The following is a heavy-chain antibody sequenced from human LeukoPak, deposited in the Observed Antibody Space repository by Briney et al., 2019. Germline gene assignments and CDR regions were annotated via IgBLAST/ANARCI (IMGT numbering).Heavy chain of an antibody. CDR1: GFTSSSYA. V-gene: IGHV3-23*01. Sequence: GGSLRLSCAASGFTSSSYAMSWVRQAPGKGLEWVSAISGSGGSTYYADSVKGRFTISRDNSKNTLYLQMNSLRAEDTAVYYCAKDTSVVRGVNDYWGQGTLVTVSS. CDR3: AKDTSVVRGVNDY. D-gene: IGHD3-10*01. CDR2: ISGSGGST. J-gene: IGHJ4*02.